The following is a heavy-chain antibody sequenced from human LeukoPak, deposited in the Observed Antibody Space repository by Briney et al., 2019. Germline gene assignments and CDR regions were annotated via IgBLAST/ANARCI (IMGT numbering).Heavy chain of an antibody. CDR1: GGSISNYY. CDR3: ARHYGP. J-gene: IGHJ5*02. V-gene: IGHV4-59*01. D-gene: IGHD3-16*01. Sequence: SETLSLTCTVSGGSISNYYWSWIRQPPGKGLEWIGYIYYNGNTNCNPSLKGRVTISLDTSKNQISLKLTSVTAADTAVYYCARHYGPWGQGTLVTVSS. CDR2: IYYNGNT.